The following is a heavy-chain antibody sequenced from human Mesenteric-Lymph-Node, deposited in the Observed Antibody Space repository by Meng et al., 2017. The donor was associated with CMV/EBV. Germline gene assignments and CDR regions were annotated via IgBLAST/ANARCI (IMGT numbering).Heavy chain of an antibody. J-gene: IGHJ4*02. V-gene: IGHV1-69*08. D-gene: IGHD6-19*01. CDR1: GGTFDSYS. CDR2: IIPVLGTA. CDR3: ARGYRSAATDAFDF. Sequence: SVKVSCKTLGGTFDSYSISWIRQAPGQGLEWMGRIIPVLGTANYAQKFEGSVTITADKSTTTVYMELSSLRSEDTAVYYCARGYRSAATDAFDFWGQGTLVTVSS.